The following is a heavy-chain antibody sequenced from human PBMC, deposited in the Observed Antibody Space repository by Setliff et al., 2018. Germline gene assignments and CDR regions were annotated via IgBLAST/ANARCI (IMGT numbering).Heavy chain of an antibody. CDR1: GYSFTSYW. J-gene: IGHJ3*02. CDR2: IYPGDSDT. Sequence: PGESLKISCKGSGYSFTSYWIGWVRQMPGKGLEWMGIIYPGDSDTRYSPSFQGQVTISADKSISTAYLQWSSLKASDTAMYYCARHEFTYYYDSSGYFRPRGAFDIWGQGTMVT. V-gene: IGHV5-51*01. CDR3: ARHEFTYYYDSSGYFRPRGAFDI. D-gene: IGHD3-22*01.